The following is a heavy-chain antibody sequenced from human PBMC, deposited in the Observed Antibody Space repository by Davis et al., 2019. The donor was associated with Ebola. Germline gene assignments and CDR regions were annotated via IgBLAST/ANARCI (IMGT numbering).Heavy chain of an antibody. CDR2: IYTGDSDT. CDR1: GNSFSSHW. CDR3: ARRSRGSSWYGYYGMDV. D-gene: IGHD6-13*01. Sequence: GESLKISCQDSGNSFSSHWIGWVRQMPGKGLEWMGIIYTGDSDTRYSPSFQGQVTISADKSISTAYLQWSSLKASDTAMYYCARRSRGSSWYGYYGMDVWGQGTTVTVSS. J-gene: IGHJ6*02. V-gene: IGHV5-51*01.